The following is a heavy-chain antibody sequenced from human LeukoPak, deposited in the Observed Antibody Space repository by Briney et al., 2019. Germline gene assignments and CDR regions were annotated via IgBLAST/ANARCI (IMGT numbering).Heavy chain of an antibody. V-gene: IGHV1-18*01. J-gene: IGHJ4*02. CDR2: ISAYNGNT. CDR1: GGTFSSYA. D-gene: IGHD6-19*01. CDR3: ARFIAVAGPRYDY. Sequence: ASVKVSCKASGGTFSSYAISWVRQAPGQGLEWMGWISAYNGNTNYAQKLQGRVTMTTDTSTSTAYMELRSLRSDDTAVYYCARFIAVAGPRYDYWGQGTLVTVSS.